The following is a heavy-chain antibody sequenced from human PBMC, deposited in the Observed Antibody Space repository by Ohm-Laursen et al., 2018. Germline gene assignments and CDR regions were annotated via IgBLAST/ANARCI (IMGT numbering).Heavy chain of an antibody. V-gene: IGHV1-18*01. Sequence: SVTVSCKASGYTFTSYGISWVRQAPGQGLEWMGWISAYNGNTNCAQKLQGRVTMTTDTSTSTAYMELRSLRSDDTAVYYCARARGNWKRDYYYAMDVWGQGTTVTVSS. D-gene: IGHD1-1*01. J-gene: IGHJ6*02. CDR3: ARARGNWKRDYYYAMDV. CDR1: GYTFTSYG. CDR2: ISAYNGNT.